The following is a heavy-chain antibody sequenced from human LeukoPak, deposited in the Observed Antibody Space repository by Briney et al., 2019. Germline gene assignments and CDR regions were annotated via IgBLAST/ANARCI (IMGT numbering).Heavy chain of an antibody. J-gene: IGHJ5*02. CDR1: GFSIITGYY. D-gene: IGHD3-22*01. CDR3: ARFISSDRNWFDP. V-gene: IGHV4-38-2*01. CDR2: IYPGVNT. Sequence: SETLSLTCAVSGFSIITGYYGGCIRKPPWKEREWIGNIYPGVNTYYNASLKSRVTISVDTSRNHGTLTVTSVTDADTAVYYCARFISSDRNWFDPWGQGTLVTVSS.